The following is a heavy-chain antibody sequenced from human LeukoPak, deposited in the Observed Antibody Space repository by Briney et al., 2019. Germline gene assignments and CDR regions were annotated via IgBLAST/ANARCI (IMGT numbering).Heavy chain of an antibody. CDR1: GYTFTSCG. D-gene: IGHD1-26*01. CDR2: ISAYNGNT. J-gene: IGHJ4*02. Sequence: ASVKVSCKASGYTFTSCGISWVRQAPGQGLEWMGWISAYNGNTNYAQKLQGRVTMTTDTSTSTAYMELRSLRSDDTAVYYCARAYLEWELHPFDYWGQGTLVTVSS. CDR3: ARAYLEWELHPFDY. V-gene: IGHV1-18*01.